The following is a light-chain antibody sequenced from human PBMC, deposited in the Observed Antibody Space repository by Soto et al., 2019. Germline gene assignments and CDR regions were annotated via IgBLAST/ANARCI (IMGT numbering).Light chain of an antibody. CDR3: QQRSYWIT. Sequence: EIVMTQSPATLSVSPGERATLSCRASQSVNICLAWYQQKPGQAPRLLIFGASYRATGIPARFSGSGSGTDFTLTISSLEPEDFAVYYCQQRSYWITFGQGTRLEIK. V-gene: IGKV3-11*01. CDR1: QSVNIC. CDR2: GAS. J-gene: IGKJ5*01.